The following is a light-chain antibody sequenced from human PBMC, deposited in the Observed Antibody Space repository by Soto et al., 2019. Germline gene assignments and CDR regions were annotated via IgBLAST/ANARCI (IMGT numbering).Light chain of an antibody. CDR1: QSISSY. CDR2: AAS. Sequence: DIQMTQSPSSLSASVGDRVTITCRASQSISSYLNWYQQKPGKAPKLLIYAASRLQSAVPSRFSGSGSGTDFTLTISSLQPEDFATYYCQQSYSTLFTFGPGTKVDIK. CDR3: QQSYSTLFT. J-gene: IGKJ3*01. V-gene: IGKV1-39*01.